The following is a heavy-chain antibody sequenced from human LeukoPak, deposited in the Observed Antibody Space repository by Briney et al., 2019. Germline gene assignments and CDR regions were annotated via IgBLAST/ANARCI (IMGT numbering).Heavy chain of an antibody. CDR1: GGSISSYY. D-gene: IGHD1-26*01. Sequence: SETLSLTCTVSGGSISSYYWSWIRQPPGKRLEWIGYIYYSGSTNYNPSLKSRVTISVDTSKNQFSLKLSFVTAADTAVYYCARIVVGALLDYFDYWGQGTLVTVSS. CDR2: IYYSGST. V-gene: IGHV4-59*08. CDR3: ARIVVGALLDYFDY. J-gene: IGHJ4*02.